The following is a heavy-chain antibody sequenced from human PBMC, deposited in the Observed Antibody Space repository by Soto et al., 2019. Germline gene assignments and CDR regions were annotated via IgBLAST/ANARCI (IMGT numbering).Heavy chain of an antibody. CDR2: IDPSDSYI. Sequence: EVQLVQSGAEVKKPGESLRISCQGSGYSFTSSWISWVRQMPGEGLEWMGRIDPSDSYINYSPSFQGRVTISADKSISTAYLQWSSLKASDTAMYDCARRVSSSSFFYDSWGQGTLVTVSS. CDR1: GYSFTSSW. CDR3: ARRVSSSSFFYDS. D-gene: IGHD6-6*01. J-gene: IGHJ4*02. V-gene: IGHV5-10-1*03.